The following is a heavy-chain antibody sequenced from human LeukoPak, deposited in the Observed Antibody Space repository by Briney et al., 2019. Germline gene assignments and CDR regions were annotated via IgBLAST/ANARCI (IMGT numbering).Heavy chain of an antibody. Sequence: SETLSLTCTVSHGSISSASYYWAWIRQPPGKGLEWIGYIYYAGNTYYNPSLKSRVTISIDTSKNQFSLQLKSVTPEDTAVYYCAKYVGTLFDSWGQGTLVTVSS. V-gene: IGHV4-39*01. D-gene: IGHD3-10*02. J-gene: IGHJ5*01. CDR3: AKYVGTLFDS. CDR2: IYYAGNT. CDR1: HGSISSASYY.